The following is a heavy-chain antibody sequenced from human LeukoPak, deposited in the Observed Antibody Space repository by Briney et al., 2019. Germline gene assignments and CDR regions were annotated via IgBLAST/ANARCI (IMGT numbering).Heavy chain of an antibody. CDR2: ISNDGSYK. D-gene: IGHD3-10*01. J-gene: IGHJ4*02. CDR3: AKDSPSGFDY. V-gene: IGHV3-30*18. Sequence: GGSLRLSCAASGFTFSHYGMHWVRQAPGKGLEWVAVISNDGSYKGYVNSVKGRFTISRDNSKNTLYLQMNSLTIEDTAVYYCAKDSPSGFDYWGQGILVTVSS. CDR1: GFTFSHYG.